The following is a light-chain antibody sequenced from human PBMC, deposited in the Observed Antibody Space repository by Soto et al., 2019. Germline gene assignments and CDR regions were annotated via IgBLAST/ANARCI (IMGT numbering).Light chain of an antibody. CDR2: AAS. J-gene: IGKJ2*01. CDR3: QQSYSFMYT. Sequence: DIQMTQSPSSLSASVGDRVTITCRASQSISSYLNWYQQKPGKAPKLLIYAASSLQSGVPSRFSGSGSGTDFTLTISSLQPEDFATYYCQQSYSFMYTFGPGTKLEIK. CDR1: QSISSY. V-gene: IGKV1-39*01.